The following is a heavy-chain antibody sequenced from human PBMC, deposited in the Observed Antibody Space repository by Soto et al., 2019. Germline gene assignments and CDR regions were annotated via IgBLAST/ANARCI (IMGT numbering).Heavy chain of an antibody. Sequence: HPGGSLRLSCAASGFTFDDYAIHWVRQVPGKGLEWVSGINLNSGSIGYGDSVKGRFAISRDNAKNSLHLQMNSLSAEDTAFYYCVKDESINWYSGHFRHWGQGTLVTVSS. D-gene: IGHD6-13*01. CDR2: INLNSGSI. J-gene: IGHJ1*01. V-gene: IGHV3-9*01. CDR1: GFTFDDYA. CDR3: VKDESINWYSGHFRH.